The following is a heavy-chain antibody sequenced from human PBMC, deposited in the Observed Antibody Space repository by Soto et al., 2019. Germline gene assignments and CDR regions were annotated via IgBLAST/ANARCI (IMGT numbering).Heavy chain of an antibody. CDR2: IYYSGST. V-gene: IGHV4-30-4*01. J-gene: IGHJ6*02. Sequence: PSETLSLTCTVSGGSISSGDYYWSWIRQPPGKGLEWIGYIYYSGSTYYNPSLKSRVTISVDTSKNQFSLKLSSVTAADTAVYYCARAPLGYDILTGYYYYYYGMDVWGQGTTVTVS. CDR1: GGSISSGDYY. D-gene: IGHD3-9*01. CDR3: ARAPLGYDILTGYYYYYYGMDV.